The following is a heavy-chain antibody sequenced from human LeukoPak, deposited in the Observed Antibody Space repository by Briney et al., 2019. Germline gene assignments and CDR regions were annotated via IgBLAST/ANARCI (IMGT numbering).Heavy chain of an antibody. V-gene: IGHV3-74*01. Sequence: GGSLRLSCVGSGYTFSRYWMHWVRQAPGKGLVWVSRINEDGSTTDYADSVKGRFTISRDNAKNTLSLQMNSLRAEDTAVYYCTRDTFGGGDFWGQGTLVTVSS. CDR1: GYTFSRYW. J-gene: IGHJ4*02. CDR3: TRDTFGGGDF. D-gene: IGHD3-16*01. CDR2: INEDGSTT.